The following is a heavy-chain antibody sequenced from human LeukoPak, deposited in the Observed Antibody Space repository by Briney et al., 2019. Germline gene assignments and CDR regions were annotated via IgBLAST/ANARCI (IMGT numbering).Heavy chain of an antibody. CDR3: ARRGAPYFYSGSYYTLHYFDY. D-gene: IGHD1-26*01. CDR2: IYPDDSDT. CDR1: GYTFTSYW. V-gene: IGHV5-51*01. J-gene: IGHJ4*02. Sequence: GESLKISCQASGYTFTSYWIGWVRQMPGKGLECMGIIYPDDSDTTYSPSFQGQVTISADKSFSTAYLQWSSLKASDTAIYYCARRGAPYFYSGSYYTLHYFDYWGQGTLVTVSS.